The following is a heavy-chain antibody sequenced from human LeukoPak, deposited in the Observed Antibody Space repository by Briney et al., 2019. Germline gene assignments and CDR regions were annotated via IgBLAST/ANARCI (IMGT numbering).Heavy chain of an antibody. V-gene: IGHV4-38-2*02. Sequence: PSETLSLTCSVSGFSIGAGYSWGWIRQPPGKGLEWIGTIYHRGNTYYNPSLMSRVTISLDTSKNQFSLRLTSVTAADTALYYCAREVESWFGDLLSYFDSWGQGTQVTVSS. J-gene: IGHJ4*02. CDR2: IYHRGNT. D-gene: IGHD3-10*01. CDR3: AREVESWFGDLLSYFDS. CDR1: GFSIGAGYS.